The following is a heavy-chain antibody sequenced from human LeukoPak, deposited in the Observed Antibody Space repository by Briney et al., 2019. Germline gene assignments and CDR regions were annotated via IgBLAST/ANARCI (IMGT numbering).Heavy chain of an antibody. CDR2: IYYSGST. Sequence: PSETLSLTCTVSGGSISSYYWSWIRQPPGKGLEWIGYIYYSGSTNYNPSLKSRVTISIDTSKNQFSLKLSSVTAADTAVYYCARFSGYSYGWDYWGQGTLVTVSS. V-gene: IGHV4-59*01. J-gene: IGHJ4*02. CDR1: GGSISSYY. CDR3: ARFSGYSYGWDY. D-gene: IGHD5-18*01.